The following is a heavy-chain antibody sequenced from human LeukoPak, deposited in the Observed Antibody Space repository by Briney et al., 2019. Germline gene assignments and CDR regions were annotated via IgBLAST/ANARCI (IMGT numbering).Heavy chain of an antibody. CDR1: GFTFSSYW. J-gene: IGHJ3*02. CDR3: ARDELRYFDWPPSDAFDI. V-gene: IGHV3-7*01. Sequence: PGGSLRLSCAASGFTFSSYWMSWVRQAPGKGLEWVANIKQDGSEKYYVDSVKGRFTISRDNAKNSLYLQMNSLRAEDTAVYYCARDELRYFDWPPSDAFDIWGQGTMVTVSS. CDR2: IKQDGSEK. D-gene: IGHD3-9*01.